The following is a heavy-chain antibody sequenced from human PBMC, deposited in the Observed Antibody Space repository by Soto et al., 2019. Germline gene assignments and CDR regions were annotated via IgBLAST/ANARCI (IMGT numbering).Heavy chain of an antibody. CDR3: ARSGQVGNWFDP. CDR2: MNPNSGNT. V-gene: IGHV1-8*01. J-gene: IGHJ5*02. D-gene: IGHD3-3*01. Sequence: ASVKVSCKASGYTFTSYDINWVRQATGQGLEYLGWMNPNSGNTAYVQKFQGRVTMTRNTSISTAYMELSSLRSEDTAVYYCARSGQVGNWFDPWGQGTLVTV. CDR1: GYTFTSYD.